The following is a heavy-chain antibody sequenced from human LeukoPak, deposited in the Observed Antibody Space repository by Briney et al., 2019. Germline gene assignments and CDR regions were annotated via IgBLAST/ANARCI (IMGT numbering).Heavy chain of an antibody. CDR2: IYPGDSDT. D-gene: IGHD5-18*01. Sequence: GESLKISCKGSGYSFTSYWIGWVRQMPGKGLEWMGIIYPGDSDTRYSPSFQGQVTISADKSISTAYLQWSSLKASDTAMYYCARLLRDSYSYGSGPWDYYYGMDVWGQGTTVTVSS. CDR1: GYSFTSYW. V-gene: IGHV5-51*01. J-gene: IGHJ6*02. CDR3: ARLLRDSYSYGSGPWDYYYGMDV.